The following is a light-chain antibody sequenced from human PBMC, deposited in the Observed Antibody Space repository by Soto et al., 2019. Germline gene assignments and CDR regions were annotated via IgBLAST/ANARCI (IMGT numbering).Light chain of an antibody. V-gene: IGLV2-8*01. CDR3: SSYARSSNV. Sequence: SALTQPPSASVSPGQSVAITCTGTSSDVGGYNYVSWYQQHPGKAPKLMIYEVNKRPSGLPARFSGSKSANTASLTVSGLQAEAEADYYCSSYARSSNVFETGTKSPS. CDR1: SSDVGGYNY. J-gene: IGLJ1*01. CDR2: EVN.